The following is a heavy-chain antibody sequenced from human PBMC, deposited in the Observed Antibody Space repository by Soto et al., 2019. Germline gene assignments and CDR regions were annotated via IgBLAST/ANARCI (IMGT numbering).Heavy chain of an antibody. CDR1: GGSISRYY. CDR3: SRRYGGNLDY. Sequence: SETLSLTCTVSGGSISRYYWSWIRQPPWKGLEWIGYIYYSGSTNYNPSLKSRVTISVDTSKNQFSLKLSSVTAADTAVYYCSRRYGGNLDYWGQGTLVTVSS. J-gene: IGHJ4*02. V-gene: IGHV4-59*08. CDR2: IYYSGST. D-gene: IGHD1-26*01.